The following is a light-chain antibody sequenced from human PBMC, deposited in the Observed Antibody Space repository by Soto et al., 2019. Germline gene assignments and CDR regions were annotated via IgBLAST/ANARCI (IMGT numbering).Light chain of an antibody. V-gene: IGKV1-5*03. Sequence: DIQMTQSPSTLSASVGDRVTITCRASQSISSWLAWYQQKPGKAPKLLIYKASSLESGVPSRFSGSGSGTEFTLTISSLQPDDFASYYCQQYNSSPLTFGGGTKVEIK. CDR3: QQYNSSPLT. CDR2: KAS. J-gene: IGKJ4*01. CDR1: QSISSW.